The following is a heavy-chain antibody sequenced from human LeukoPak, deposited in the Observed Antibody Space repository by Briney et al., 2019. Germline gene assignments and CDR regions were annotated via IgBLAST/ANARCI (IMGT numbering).Heavy chain of an antibody. J-gene: IGHJ4*02. CDR3: ARESSDWYTTFYFDT. D-gene: IGHD1-1*01. CDR1: GDSVAINSAA. Sequence: SQTLSLTCAISGDSVAINSAAWNWTRQSPSRGLVWLGWTYYRAKWYHDYAVSVESRITINPDTSKNQFTLQLRSVTPEDTAMYFCARESSDWYTTFYFDTWGQGTLVTVSS. CDR2: TYYRAKWYH. V-gene: IGHV6-1*01.